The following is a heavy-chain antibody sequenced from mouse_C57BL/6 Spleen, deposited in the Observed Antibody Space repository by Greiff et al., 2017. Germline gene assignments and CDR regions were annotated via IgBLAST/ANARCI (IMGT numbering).Heavy chain of an antibody. V-gene: IGHV2-4*01. Sequence: QVQLQQSGPGLVQPSQSLSITCTVSGFSLTSYGVHWVRQPPGKGLEWLGVIWSGGSTDYNAAFISRLSISKDNSKSQVFFKMNSLQADDTAIYYCAKLSHYYAMDYWGQGTSVTVSS. CDR2: IWSGGST. J-gene: IGHJ4*01. CDR3: AKLSHYYAMDY. D-gene: IGHD3-2*02. CDR1: GFSLTSYG.